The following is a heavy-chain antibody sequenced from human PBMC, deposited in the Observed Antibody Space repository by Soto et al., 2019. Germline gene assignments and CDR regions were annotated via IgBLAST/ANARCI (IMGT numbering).Heavy chain of an antibody. D-gene: IGHD4-17*01. J-gene: IGHJ6*02. CDR2: INHSGST. CDR3: ARSGPGRTTVTTLLTPRPYYYYYGMDV. Sequence: QVQLQQWGAGLLKPSETLSLTCAVYGGSFSGYYWSWIRQPPGKGLEWIGEINHSGSTNYNPSLKSRVTISVDTSKNQFSLKLSSVTAADTAVYYCARSGPGRTTVTTLLTPRPYYYYYGMDVWGQGTTVTVSS. CDR1: GGSFSGYY. V-gene: IGHV4-34*01.